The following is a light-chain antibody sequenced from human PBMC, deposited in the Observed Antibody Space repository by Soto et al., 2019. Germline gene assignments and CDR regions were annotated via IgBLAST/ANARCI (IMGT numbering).Light chain of an antibody. Sequence: TQSPSTLSASVGDRVTITCRASQSISSWLAWYQQKPGQAPRLLIYGASSRATGIPDRFSGSGSGTDFTLTISRLEPEDFAVYYCQQYGSSPPFTFGPGTKVDIK. CDR3: QQYGSSPPFT. V-gene: IGKV3-20*01. J-gene: IGKJ3*01. CDR2: GAS. CDR1: QSISSW.